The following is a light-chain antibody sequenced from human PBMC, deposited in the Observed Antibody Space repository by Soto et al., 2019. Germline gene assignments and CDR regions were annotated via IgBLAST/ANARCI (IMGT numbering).Light chain of an antibody. CDR2: EVS. Sequence: QSVLTQPASVSGSPGQSITISCTGTSSDVGAYNYVSCFQQHPGKAPKLMIYEVSNRPSGVSNRFSGSRSVNTASLTISGLQPEDEADYYCSSYTIIGTYDFGAGTKVTV. CDR1: SSDVGAYNY. V-gene: IGLV2-14*01. CDR3: SSYTIIGTYD. J-gene: IGLJ1*01.